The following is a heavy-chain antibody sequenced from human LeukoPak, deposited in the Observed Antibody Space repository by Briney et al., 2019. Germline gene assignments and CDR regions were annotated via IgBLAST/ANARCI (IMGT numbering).Heavy chain of an antibody. CDR2: ITPILGIA. J-gene: IGHJ4*02. CDR3: ASESASGYEAGDY. Sequence: ASVKVSCKASGGTFSSYAISWVRQAPGQGLEWMGRITPILGIANYAQKFQGRVTITADKSTSTAYMELSSLRSEDTAVYYCASESASGYEAGDYWGQGTLVTVSS. D-gene: IGHD5-12*01. CDR1: GGTFSSYA. V-gene: IGHV1-69*04.